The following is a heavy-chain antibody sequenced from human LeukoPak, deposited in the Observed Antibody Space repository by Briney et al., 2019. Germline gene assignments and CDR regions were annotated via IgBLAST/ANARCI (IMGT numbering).Heavy chain of an antibody. CDR1: GFTISDYA. CDR2: ISPNGGRT. D-gene: IGHD6-13*01. J-gene: IGHJ4*02. Sequence: GGSLRLSCSASGFTISDYAMHWVRQAPGKGLEYVSAISPNGGRTYYADSVKGRFTISRDTSKNTLYLQMSSLRAEDTAMYHCVKDLYKGDSASWYFFHYWGQGTLVTVSS. CDR3: VKDLYKGDSASWYFFHY. V-gene: IGHV3-64D*06.